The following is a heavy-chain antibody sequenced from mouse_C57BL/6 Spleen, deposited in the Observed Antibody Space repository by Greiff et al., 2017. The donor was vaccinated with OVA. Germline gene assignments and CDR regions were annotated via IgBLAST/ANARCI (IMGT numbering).Heavy chain of an antibody. J-gene: IGHJ4*01. Sequence: EVQLQQSGPELVKPGASVKISCKASGYTFTDYYMNWVKQSRGKSLEWIGDINPNNGGTSYNQKFKGKATLTVDKSSSTAYMELRSLTSEDSAVYYCARWGHYYAMDYWGQGTSVTVSS. CDR3: ARWGHYYAMDY. CDR2: INPNNGGT. CDR1: GYTFTDYY. V-gene: IGHV1-26*01.